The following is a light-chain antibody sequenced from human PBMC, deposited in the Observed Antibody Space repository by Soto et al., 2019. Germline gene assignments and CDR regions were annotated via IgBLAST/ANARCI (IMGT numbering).Light chain of an antibody. J-gene: IGLJ3*02. CDR2: ANT. CDR1: SSNIGAGYD. V-gene: IGLV1-40*01. Sequence: QSVLTQPPTVSGAPGQRVAISCTGGSSNIGAGYDVHWYQQFPGTAPKFLIYANTNRPSGVPDRFSGSTSGTSASLAITGLQAEDEADYYCQSYDSSLGGWVFGGGTKLTVL. CDR3: QSYDSSLGGWV.